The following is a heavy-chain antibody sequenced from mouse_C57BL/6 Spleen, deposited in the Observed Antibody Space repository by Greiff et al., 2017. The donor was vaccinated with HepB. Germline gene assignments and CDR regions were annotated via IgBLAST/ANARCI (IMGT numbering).Heavy chain of an antibody. J-gene: IGHJ3*01. CDR2: IYPGDGDT. CDR3: ARSGYSNYGAFAY. D-gene: IGHD2-5*01. Sequence: QVQLQQSGAELVKPGASVKISCKASGYAFSSYWMNWVKQRPGKGLEWIGQIYPGDGDTNYNGKFKGKATLTADKSSSTAYMQLSSLTSEDSAVYFCARSGYSNYGAFAYWGQGTLVTVSA. CDR1: GYAFSSYW. V-gene: IGHV1-80*01.